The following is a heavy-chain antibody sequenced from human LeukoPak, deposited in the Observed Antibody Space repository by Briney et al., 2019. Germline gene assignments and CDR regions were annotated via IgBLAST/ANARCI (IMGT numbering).Heavy chain of an antibody. D-gene: IGHD3-3*01. CDR2: INHSGST. J-gene: IGHJ4*02. Sequence: SETLSLTCAVYGGSFSGYYWSWIRQPPGKGLEWIGEINHSGSTNYNPSLKSRVTISVDTSKNQFSLKLTSVTAADTAVYYCARDGFLAVDYWGQGTLVTVSS. V-gene: IGHV4-34*01. CDR3: ARDGFLAVDY. CDR1: GGSFSGYY.